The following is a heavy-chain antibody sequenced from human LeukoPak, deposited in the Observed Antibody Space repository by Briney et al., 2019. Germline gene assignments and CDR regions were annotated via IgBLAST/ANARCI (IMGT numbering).Heavy chain of an antibody. CDR1: GFTFSSYS. CDR3: ARIPYSSGWYSAVDY. Sequence: SCAASGFTFSSYSMNWVRQPPGKGLEWIGEINHSGSTNYNPSLKSRVTISVDTSKNQFSLKLSSVTAADTAVYYCARIPYSSGWYSAVDYWGQGTLVTVSS. V-gene: IGHV4-34*01. D-gene: IGHD6-19*01. CDR2: INHSGST. J-gene: IGHJ4*02.